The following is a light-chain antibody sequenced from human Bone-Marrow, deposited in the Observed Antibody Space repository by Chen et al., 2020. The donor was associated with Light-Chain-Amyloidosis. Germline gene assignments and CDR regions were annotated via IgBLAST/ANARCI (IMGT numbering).Light chain of an antibody. J-gene: IGKJ1*01. V-gene: IGKV4-1*01. CDR2: WAS. CDR1: QSLLYSSNNKNY. Sequence: DIVMTQSPDSLAVSRGERATINCKSSQSLLYSSNNKNYLAWYQQKPGQPPKLLISWASIRESGVPDRFSGSGSGTDFTLTISSLQAEDVAVYYCQQYYSTPRTFGQGTKVEIK. CDR3: QQYYSTPRT.